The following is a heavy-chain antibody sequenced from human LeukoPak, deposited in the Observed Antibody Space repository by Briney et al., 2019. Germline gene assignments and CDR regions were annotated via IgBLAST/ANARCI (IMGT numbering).Heavy chain of an antibody. CDR1: GFTFSTYW. Sequence: GGSLRLSCAASGFTFSTYWMNWVRQPPGKGLEWVANINPAGDKDTHVDSVKGRFTISRDNAKNSLYLQMNSLRDEDTAMYYCAGWGGSSNYWGQGIVVTVSS. D-gene: IGHD3-10*01. V-gene: IGHV3-7*01. CDR2: INPAGDKD. J-gene: IGHJ4*02. CDR3: AGWGGSSNY.